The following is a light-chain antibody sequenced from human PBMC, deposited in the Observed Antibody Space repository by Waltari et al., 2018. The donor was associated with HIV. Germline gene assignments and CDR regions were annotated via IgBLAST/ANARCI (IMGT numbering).Light chain of an antibody. Sequence: QSALTQPASVSGSPGQSITISCTGTSSDVGGYNYVSWYQQHPGKAPKLMIYDVSNRPSGVSNRFSGSKSGNTASLTISGLQAEDEADYYCSSYTSSTWVFGGGTKLTVL. V-gene: IGLV2-14*03. CDR1: SSDVGGYNY. CDR3: SSYTSSTWV. CDR2: DVS. J-gene: IGLJ3*02.